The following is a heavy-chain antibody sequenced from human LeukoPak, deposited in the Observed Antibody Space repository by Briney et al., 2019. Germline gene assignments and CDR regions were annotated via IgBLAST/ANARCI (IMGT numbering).Heavy chain of an antibody. CDR1: GGSISSGSYY. Sequence: SQTLSLTCTVSGGSISSGSYYWSWIRQPAGKRLEWIGRIYTSGSTNYNPSLKSRVTISVDTSKNQFFLKLSSVTAADTAVYYCAREGYDFWSGYPLDYWGQGTLVTVSS. CDR2: IYTSGST. J-gene: IGHJ4*02. D-gene: IGHD3-3*01. CDR3: AREGYDFWSGYPLDY. V-gene: IGHV4-61*02.